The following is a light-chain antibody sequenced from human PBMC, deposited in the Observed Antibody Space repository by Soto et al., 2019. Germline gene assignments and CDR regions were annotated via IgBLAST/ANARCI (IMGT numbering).Light chain of an antibody. CDR2: DVT. CDR3: SSYTSSSTPYV. CDR1: SSDVGGYNY. V-gene: IGLV2-14*01. Sequence: SALPQPASVYGSPGQSITISRTGTSSDVGGYNYVSWYQQHPVKAPKLMIYDVTNRPSGVSDRFSGSKSGNTASLTISGLQAEDEADYYCSSYTSSSTPYVFGTGTKVTVL. J-gene: IGLJ1*01.